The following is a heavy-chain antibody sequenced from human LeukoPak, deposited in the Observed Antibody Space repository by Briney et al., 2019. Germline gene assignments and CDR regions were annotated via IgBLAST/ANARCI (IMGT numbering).Heavy chain of an antibody. CDR2: IYYSGST. CDR1: GGSIRSSSYN. V-gene: IGHV4-39*07. CDR3: ARTTPGYSSSRYYYYYYMDV. Sequence: MPSETLSLTCTVSGGSIRSSSYNWGWIRQPPGKGLEWIGSIYYSGSTYYNPSLKGRVTISVDTSKNQFSLKLSSVTAADTAVYYCARTTPGYSSSRYYYYYYMDVWGKGTTVTVSS. D-gene: IGHD6-6*01. J-gene: IGHJ6*03.